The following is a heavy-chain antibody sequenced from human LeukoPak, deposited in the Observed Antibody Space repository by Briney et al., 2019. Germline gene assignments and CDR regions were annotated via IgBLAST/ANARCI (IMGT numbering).Heavy chain of an antibody. D-gene: IGHD6-19*01. J-gene: IGHJ5*02. V-gene: IGHV3-23*01. Sequence: GGSLRLSCAASGLPFSGTAMSWVRQAPGKGLEWVSAISHDGMNAYYADSVKGRFTISRDNSRKTVSLEMSSLTAADTGVYYCAKDGAQYSSGPECDPRGQGALVTVSP. CDR3: AKDGAQYSSGPECDP. CDR1: GLPFSGTA. CDR2: ISHDGMNA.